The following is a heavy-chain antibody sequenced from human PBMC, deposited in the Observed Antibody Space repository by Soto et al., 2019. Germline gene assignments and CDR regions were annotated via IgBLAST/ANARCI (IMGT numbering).Heavy chain of an antibody. J-gene: IGHJ5*02. D-gene: IGHD6-13*01. Sequence: QIRLVQSGGEVRTPGASVKVSCKASGYTFSSYGITWVRQAPGQGLEWLGWINPSSGETNYAQKFQGRVTVTTDTPTTPGYMKLRNLTFDATAVNSCARDWYPRFDPWGQGTLVTVSS. CDR2: INPSSGET. CDR1: GYTFSSYG. CDR3: ARDWYPRFDP. V-gene: IGHV1-18*01.